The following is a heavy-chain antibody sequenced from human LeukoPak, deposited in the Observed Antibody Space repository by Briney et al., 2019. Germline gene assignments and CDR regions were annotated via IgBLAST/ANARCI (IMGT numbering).Heavy chain of an antibody. CDR2: IKQDGSEK. D-gene: IGHD6-25*01. V-gene: IGHV3-7*01. J-gene: IGHJ4*02. CDR3: ARILAALDY. Sequence: GGAPRLSCAASGFTLFSDWMSRVRQAPGEGVEWVANIKQDGSEKYYVDSVKGRFTISRDNAKNSLYLQMNSLRAEDTAVYYCARILAALDYWGQGTLVTVSS. CDR1: GFTLFSDW.